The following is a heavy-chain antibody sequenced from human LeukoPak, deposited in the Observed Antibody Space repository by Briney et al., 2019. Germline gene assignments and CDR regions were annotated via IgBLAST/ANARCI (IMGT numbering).Heavy chain of an antibody. CDR2: IYYSGST. D-gene: IGHD2-2*02. V-gene: IGHV4-59*08. CDR3: ARQTHDCGSTSCYTAPDY. CDR1: GGSISSYY. J-gene: IGHJ4*02. Sequence: SESLSLTCTVSGGSISSYYWSWIRQPPGKGLEWVGYIYYSGSTNYNPSLKSRVTISVDTSKNQFSLKLSSVTAADTALYYCARQTHDCGSTSCYTAPDYWGQGTPVTVSS.